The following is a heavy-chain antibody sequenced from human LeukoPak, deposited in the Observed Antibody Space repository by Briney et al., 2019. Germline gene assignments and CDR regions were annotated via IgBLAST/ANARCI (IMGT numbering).Heavy chain of an antibody. J-gene: IGHJ4*02. CDR1: GFTFSDFW. D-gene: IGHD1-26*01. CDR3: GREWDLRGGGH. CDR2: ISSSSSYT. Sequence: GGSLRLSCPASGFTFSDFWMHWVGQAPGKGLEWVSYISSSSSYTNYADSVKGRFTISRDNAKNSLYLQMNGLRAGNTAVYYCGREWDLRGGGHWGQGTLVTVSS. V-gene: IGHV3-11*05.